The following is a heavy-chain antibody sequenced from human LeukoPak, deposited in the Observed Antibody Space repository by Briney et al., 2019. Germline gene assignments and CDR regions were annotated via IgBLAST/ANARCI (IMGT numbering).Heavy chain of an antibody. D-gene: IGHD2-8*01. Sequence: GGSLRLSCAASGFTFSSYSMNWVRQAPGKGLEWVSSISSSSSYIYYADSVKGRFTISRDNAKNSLYLQMNSLRGEDAALYYCAVLHYYAMDVWGQGTTVTVSS. J-gene: IGHJ6*02. CDR2: ISSSSSYI. CDR3: AVLHYYAMDV. V-gene: IGHV3-21*04. CDR1: GFTFSSYS.